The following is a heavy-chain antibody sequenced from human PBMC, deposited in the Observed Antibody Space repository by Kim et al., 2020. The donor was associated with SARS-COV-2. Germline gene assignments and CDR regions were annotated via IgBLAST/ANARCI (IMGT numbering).Heavy chain of an antibody. CDR3: ARTDYYDSSGYLNY. CDR1: GGTFSSYA. V-gene: IGHV1-69*13. J-gene: IGHJ4*02. Sequence: SVKVSCKASGGTFSSYAISWVRQAPGQGLEWMGGIIPIFGTANYAQKFQGRVTITADESTSTAYMELSSLRSEDTAVYYCARTDYYDSSGYLNYWGQGTLVTVSS. D-gene: IGHD3-22*01. CDR2: IIPIFGTA.